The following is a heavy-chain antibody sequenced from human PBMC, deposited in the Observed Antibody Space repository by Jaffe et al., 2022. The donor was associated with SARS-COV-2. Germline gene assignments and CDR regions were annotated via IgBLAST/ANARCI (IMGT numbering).Heavy chain of an antibody. V-gene: IGHV4-59*01. CDR3: ARDQTRGSYVL. Sequence: QVQLQESGPGLVKPSETLSLTCTVSGGSISSYYWSWIRQPPGKGLEWIGYIYYSGSTNYNPSLKSRVTISVDTSKNQFSLKLSSVTAADTAVYYCARDQTRGSYVLWGQGTLVTVSS. D-gene: IGHD1-26*01. CDR1: GGSISSYY. J-gene: IGHJ4*02. CDR2: IYYSGST.